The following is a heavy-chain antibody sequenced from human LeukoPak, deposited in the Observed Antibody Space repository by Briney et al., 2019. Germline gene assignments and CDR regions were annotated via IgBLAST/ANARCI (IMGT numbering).Heavy chain of an antibody. CDR2: ISYDGSNK. V-gene: IGHV3-30*18. D-gene: IGHD2/OR15-2a*01. J-gene: IGHJ4*02. Sequence: PGRSLRLSCAASGFTFSSYGMHWVRQAPGKGLEWVAVISYDGSNKYYADSVKGRFTISRDNSKNTLYLQMNSLRAEYTAVYYCAKDLEAKRGYYFDYWGQGTLVTVSS. CDR3: AKDLEAKRGYYFDY. CDR1: GFTFSSYG.